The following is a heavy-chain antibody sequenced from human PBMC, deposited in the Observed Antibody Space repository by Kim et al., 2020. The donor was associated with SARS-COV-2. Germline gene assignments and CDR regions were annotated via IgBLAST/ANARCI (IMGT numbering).Heavy chain of an antibody. CDR2: ISGSGGST. Sequence: GGSLRLSCAASGFTFSSYAMSWVRQAPGKGLEWVSAISGSGGSTYYADSVKGRFSISRDNSKNTLYLQMNSLRAEDTAVYYCAKDYYDSSGYYSQWDAFDIWGQGTMVTVSS. CDR3: AKDYYDSSGYYSQWDAFDI. CDR1: GFTFSSYA. D-gene: IGHD3-22*01. V-gene: IGHV3-23*01. J-gene: IGHJ3*02.